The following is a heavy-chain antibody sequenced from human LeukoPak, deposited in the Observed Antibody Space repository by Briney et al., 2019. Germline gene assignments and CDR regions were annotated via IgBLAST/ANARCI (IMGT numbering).Heavy chain of an antibody. CDR2: ISYDGSNK. J-gene: IGHJ4*02. Sequence: GGSLRLSCAASGFTFSSYGMHWVRQAPGKGLEWVAVISYDGSNKYYADSVKGRFTISRDNSKNTLYLQMNSLRAEDTAVYYCAKGSAAAGSPFDYWGQGTLVTVSS. D-gene: IGHD6-13*01. CDR3: AKGSAAAGSPFDY. CDR1: GFTFSSYG. V-gene: IGHV3-30*18.